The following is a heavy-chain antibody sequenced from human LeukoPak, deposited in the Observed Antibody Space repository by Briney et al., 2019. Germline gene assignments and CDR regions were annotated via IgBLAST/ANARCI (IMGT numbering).Heavy chain of an antibody. D-gene: IGHD1-26*01. CDR1: GFTFSSYA. J-gene: IGHJ6*02. CDR3: AKALMELRGYYYYYGMDV. CDR2: ISGSGGST. V-gene: IGHV3-23*01. Sequence: PGGSLRLSCAASGFTFSSYAMSWVRQAPGKGLEWVSAISGSGGSTYYADSVKGRFTISRDNSKNTLYLQMNSLRAEDTAVYYCAKALMELRGYYYYYGMDVWGQGTTVTVSS.